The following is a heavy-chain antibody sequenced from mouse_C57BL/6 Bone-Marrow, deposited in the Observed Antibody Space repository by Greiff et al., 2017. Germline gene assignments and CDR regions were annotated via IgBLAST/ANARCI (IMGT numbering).Heavy chain of an antibody. CDR1: GFTFSSYA. CDR2: ISSGGDYI. V-gene: IGHV5-9-1*02. Sequence: EVKLMESGEGLVKPGGSLKLSCAASGFTFSSYAMSWVRQTPEKRLEWVAYISSGGDYIYYADTVKGRFTISRDNARNTLYLQMSSLKSEDTAMYYCTTVVATDFDYWGQGTTLTVSS. D-gene: IGHD1-1*01. CDR3: TTVVATDFDY. J-gene: IGHJ2*01.